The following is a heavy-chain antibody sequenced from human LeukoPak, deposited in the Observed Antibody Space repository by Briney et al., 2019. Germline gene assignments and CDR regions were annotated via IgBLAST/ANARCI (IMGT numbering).Heavy chain of an antibody. J-gene: IGHJ4*02. V-gene: IGHV3-48*03. D-gene: IGHD1-26*01. Sequence: PGGSLRLSCAASGFTFSSYEMNWVRQAPGKGLEWVSYISNSGSTIYYTDSVKGRFTISRDNAKNSLYLQMNSLRAEDTAVYYCARESGSYRDYWGQGTLVTVSS. CDR3: ARESGSYRDY. CDR1: GFTFSSYE. CDR2: ISNSGSTI.